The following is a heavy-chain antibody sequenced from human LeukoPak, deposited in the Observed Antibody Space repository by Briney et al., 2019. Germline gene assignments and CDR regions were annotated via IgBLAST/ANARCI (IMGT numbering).Heavy chain of an antibody. Sequence: SGPTLVNPTQTLTLTCTFSGFSLSTSGVGVGWIRQPPGKALEWLALIYWDDDKRYSPSLKSRLTITKVTSKNQVVLTMTNMDPVDTGTYYCAHDSSGWYGFDYWGQGTLVTVSS. CDR3: AHDSSGWYGFDY. V-gene: IGHV2-5*02. CDR1: GFSLSTSGVG. D-gene: IGHD6-19*01. CDR2: IYWDDDK. J-gene: IGHJ4*02.